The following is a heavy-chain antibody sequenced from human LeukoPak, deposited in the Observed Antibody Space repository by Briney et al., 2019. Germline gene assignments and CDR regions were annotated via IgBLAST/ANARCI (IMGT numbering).Heavy chain of an antibody. CDR3: ARNLLTGTTDY. CDR1: GFTFSDYY. CDR2: ISSSGSTV. J-gene: IGHJ4*02. V-gene: IGHV3-11*01. D-gene: IGHD1-14*01. Sequence: GGSLRLSCAASGFTFSDYYMSWIRQAPGKGLEWVSYISSSGSTVYYADSVKGRFTISRDNAKNSLYLQMNSLRAEDTAVYYCARNLLTGTTDYWGQGTLVTVSS.